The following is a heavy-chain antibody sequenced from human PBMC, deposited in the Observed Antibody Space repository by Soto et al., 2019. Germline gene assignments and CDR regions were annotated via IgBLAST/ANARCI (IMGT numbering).Heavy chain of an antibody. V-gene: IGHV1-2*02. J-gene: IGHJ4*02. CDR3: ARGYYYDSSGYYYGYYFDY. CDR1: GYTFTGYY. D-gene: IGHD3-22*01. CDR2: INPNSGGT. Sequence: GASVKVSCKASGYTFTGYYMHWVRQAPGQGLEWMEWINPNSGGTNYAQKFQGRVTMTRDTSISTAYMELSRLRSDDTAVYYCARGYYYDSSGYYYGYYFDYWGQGTLVTVSS.